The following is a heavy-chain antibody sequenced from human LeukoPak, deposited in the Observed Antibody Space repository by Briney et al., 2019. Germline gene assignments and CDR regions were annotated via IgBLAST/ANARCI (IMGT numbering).Heavy chain of an antibody. D-gene: IGHD1-1*01. V-gene: IGHV4-39*07. CDR2: IYYSGST. CDR3: ARGWNLLDY. J-gene: IGHJ4*02. Sequence: SEILSLTCTVSGGSISSSNYYWGWIRQPPGKGLEWIGSIYYSGSTYYNPSLKSRVTISVDTSKNQFSLKLSSVTAADTAVYYCARGWNLLDYWGQGTLVTVSS. CDR1: GGSISSSNYY.